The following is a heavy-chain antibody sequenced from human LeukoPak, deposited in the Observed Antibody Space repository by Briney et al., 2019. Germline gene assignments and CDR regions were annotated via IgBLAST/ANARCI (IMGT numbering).Heavy chain of an antibody. J-gene: IGHJ1*01. D-gene: IGHD2/OR15-2a*01. CDR1: GGSFSGYY. Sequence: SETLSLTCAVYGGSFSGYYWSWTRQPPGKGLEWIGEINHSGSTNYNPSLKSRVTISVDTSKNQFSLKLSSVTAADTAVYYCARAGGRLLRLLQHWGQGTLVTVSS. CDR2: INHSGST. V-gene: IGHV4-34*01. CDR3: ARAGGRLLRLLQH.